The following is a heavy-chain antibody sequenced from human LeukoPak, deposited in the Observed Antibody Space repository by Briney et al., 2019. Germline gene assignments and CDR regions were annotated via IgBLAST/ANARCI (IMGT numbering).Heavy chain of an antibody. D-gene: IGHD6-13*01. CDR3: ARDLGAVKGRIAAAGRFDY. Sequence: GASVKVSCKASGYTFTSYGISWVRQAPGQGLEWVGWISAYNGNTNYAQKLQRRVTMPTDTYTSTAYMELRSLRSADTAVYYCARDLGAVKGRIAAAGRFDYWGQGTLVTVSS. J-gene: IGHJ4*02. CDR1: GYTFTSYG. V-gene: IGHV1-18*01. CDR2: ISAYNGNT.